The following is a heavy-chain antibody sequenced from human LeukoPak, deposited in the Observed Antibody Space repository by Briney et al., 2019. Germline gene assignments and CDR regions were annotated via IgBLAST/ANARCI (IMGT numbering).Heavy chain of an antibody. D-gene: IGHD6-25*01. CDR1: GFTFSSYA. J-gene: IGHJ4*02. Sequence: GGSLRLSCAASGFTFSSYAMSWVRQAPGKGLEWVSAISGGGSTYYADSVKGRFTISRDNSKNTLYLQMNSLRAEDTAVYYCAKDRQRPLYWGQGTLVTVSS. CDR3: AKDRQRPLY. V-gene: IGHV3-23*01. CDR2: ISGGGST.